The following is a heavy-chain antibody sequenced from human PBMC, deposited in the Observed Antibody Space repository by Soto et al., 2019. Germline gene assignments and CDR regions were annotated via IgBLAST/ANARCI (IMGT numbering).Heavy chain of an antibody. Sequence: PSETLSLTCTVSGGSISSYYWSWIRQPPGKGLEWIGYIYYSGSTNYNPALKSRVAISVDTSKNQFSLKLSSVTAADTAVYYCARYRASSWYQDYYYGMDVWGQGTTVT. CDR3: ARYRASSWYQDYYYGMDV. CDR1: GGSISSYY. D-gene: IGHD6-13*01. J-gene: IGHJ6*02. V-gene: IGHV4-59*01. CDR2: IYYSGST.